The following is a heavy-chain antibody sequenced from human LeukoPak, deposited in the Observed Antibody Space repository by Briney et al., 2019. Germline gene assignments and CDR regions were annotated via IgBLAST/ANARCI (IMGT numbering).Heavy chain of an antibody. CDR2: INHSGST. D-gene: IGHD2-2*01. V-gene: IGHV4-34*01. Sequence: SETLSLTCAVYGGSFSGYYWSWIRQPPGKGLEWIGEINHSGSTNYNPSLKSRVTIPVDTSKNQFSLKLSSVTAADTAVYYCARGACSSTSCYGLDIWGQGTMVTVSS. CDR3: ARGACSSTSCYGLDI. CDR1: GGSFSGYY. J-gene: IGHJ3*02.